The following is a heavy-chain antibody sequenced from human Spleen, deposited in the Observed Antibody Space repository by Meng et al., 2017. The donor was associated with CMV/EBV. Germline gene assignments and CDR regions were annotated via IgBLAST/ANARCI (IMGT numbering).Heavy chain of an antibody. CDR3: ARDKDIAAGGRGGYFDY. D-gene: IGHD6-13*01. CDR2: ISYDGSNT. J-gene: IGHJ4*02. Sequence: FTFSSHSMHCVRQAQGRGLDWVAVISYDGSNTYYADSVKGRFTISRDNSKNTLFLHMTSLRADDTAVYFCARDKDIAAGGRGGYFDYWGLGTLVTVSS. V-gene: IGHV3-30*04. CDR1: FTFSSHS.